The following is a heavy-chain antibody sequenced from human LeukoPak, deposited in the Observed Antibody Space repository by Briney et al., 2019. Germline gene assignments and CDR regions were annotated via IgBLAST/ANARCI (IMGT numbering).Heavy chain of an antibody. V-gene: IGHV1-2*02. CDR3: ARVEFDYDSSGYYDY. CDR2: INPNSGGT. Sequence: ASVKVSCKASGYTFTGYYMHWVRQAPGQGLEWMGWINPNSGGTNYAQKFQGRVTVTRDTSISTAYMELSRLRSDDTAVYYCARVEFDYDSSGYYDYWGQGTLVTVSS. J-gene: IGHJ4*02. CDR1: GYTFTGYY. D-gene: IGHD3-22*01.